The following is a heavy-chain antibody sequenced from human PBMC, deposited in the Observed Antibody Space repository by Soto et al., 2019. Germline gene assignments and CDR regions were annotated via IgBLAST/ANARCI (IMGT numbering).Heavy chain of an antibody. J-gene: IGHJ6*02. CDR3: AKRYYYDSSGYYPWYYYGTDV. V-gene: IGHV3-30*18. Sequence: GGSLRLSCAASGFTFSSYGMHWVRQAPGKGLEWVAVISYDGSNKYYADSVKGRFTISRDNSKNTLYLQMNSLRAEDTAVYYCAKRYYYDSSGYYPWYYYGTDVWGQGTPVPVSS. CDR2: ISYDGSNK. CDR1: GFTFSSYG. D-gene: IGHD3-22*01.